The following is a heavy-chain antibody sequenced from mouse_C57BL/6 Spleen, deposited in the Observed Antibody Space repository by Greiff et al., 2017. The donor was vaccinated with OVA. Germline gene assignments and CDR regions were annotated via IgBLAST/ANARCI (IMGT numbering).Heavy chain of an antibody. V-gene: IGHV1-81*01. D-gene: IGHD2-2*01. CDR2: IYPRSGNT. Sequence: QVQLQQSGAELARPGASVKLSCKASGYTFTSYGISWVKQRTGQGLEWIGEIYPRSGNTYYNEKFKGKATLTADKSSSTAYMELRSLTSEDAAVYFCAGGNYGNDVNFDVWGTGTTVTVSS. J-gene: IGHJ1*03. CDR3: AGGNYGNDVNFDV. CDR1: GYTFTSYG.